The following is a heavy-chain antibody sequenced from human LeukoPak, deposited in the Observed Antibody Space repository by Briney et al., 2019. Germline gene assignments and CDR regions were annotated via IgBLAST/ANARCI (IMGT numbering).Heavy chain of an antibody. Sequence: SETLSLTCAVYVGSFSGYYWSWIRQPPGKGLEWIGEINHSGSTNYNPSLKSRVTISVDTSKNQFSLKLSSVTAADTAVYYCARGHQYYDFWSGSPYYFDYWGQGTLVTVSS. CDR3: ARGHQYYDFWSGSPYYFDY. V-gene: IGHV4-34*01. J-gene: IGHJ4*02. CDR2: INHSGST. D-gene: IGHD3-3*01. CDR1: VGSFSGYY.